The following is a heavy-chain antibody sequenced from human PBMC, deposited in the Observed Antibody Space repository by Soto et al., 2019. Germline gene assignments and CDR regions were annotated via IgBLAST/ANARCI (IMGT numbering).Heavy chain of an antibody. V-gene: IGHV4-59*01. J-gene: IGHJ4*02. D-gene: IGHD5-18*01. Sequence: HVQLQESGPGLVKPSEPLSLTCSVSAGSISRYYWGWVRQSPGEGLEWIAHISYTVDASYNPSLKIRVPISLDTSKNQIALSLMSVTAADTAVYYCVGSLMSRAMESFDYWGQGTLVTVTS. CDR3: VGSLMSRAMESFDY. CDR2: ISYTVDA. CDR1: AGSISRYY.